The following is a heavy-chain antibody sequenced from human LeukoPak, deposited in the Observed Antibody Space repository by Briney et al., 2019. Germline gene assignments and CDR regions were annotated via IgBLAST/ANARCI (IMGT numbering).Heavy chain of an antibody. V-gene: IGHV3-23*01. CDR2: ISANGGRT. J-gene: IGHJ4*02. D-gene: IGHD2-8*02. CDR1: GLTFSGYV. CDR3: AKGPERRGFCSGSACYSDC. Sequence: GSLRLSCAGSGLTFSGYVMSWARQAPGKGLEWVAAISANGGRTYYTESVKGHFTISRDNSKNTLSLQMNSLRADDTAVYYCAKGPERRGFCSGSACYSDCWGQGTLVTVSS.